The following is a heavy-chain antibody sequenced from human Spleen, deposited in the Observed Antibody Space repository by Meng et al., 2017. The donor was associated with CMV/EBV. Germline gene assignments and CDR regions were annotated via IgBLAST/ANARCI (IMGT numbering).Heavy chain of an antibody. CDR2: IYYSGST. V-gene: IGHV4-39*07. Sequence: QVQLKQGGPGLLKPSETLSLTCTVSGGSISSSSYYWGWIRQPPGKGLEWIGSIYYSGSTYYNPSLKSRVTISVGTSKNQFSLKLSSVTAADTAVYYCARTYYYDSSGWAWGQGTLVTVSS. CDR3: ARTYYYDSSGWA. CDR1: GGSISSSSYY. D-gene: IGHD3-22*01. J-gene: IGHJ5*02.